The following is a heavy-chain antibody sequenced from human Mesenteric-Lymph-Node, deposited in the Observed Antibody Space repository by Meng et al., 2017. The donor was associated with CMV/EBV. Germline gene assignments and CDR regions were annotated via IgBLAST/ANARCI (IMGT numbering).Heavy chain of an antibody. V-gene: IGHV3-7*01. CDR2: IKQDGSEK. CDR3: TRDLVAATAPNN. Sequence: GESLKISCAASGFTFSTHWMSWVRQAPGKGLEWVANIKQDGSEKYYVDSVKGRFTISRDNAKNSLYLQMNSLRAEDTALYYCTRDLVAATAPNNWGQGTLVTVSS. CDR1: GFTFSTHW. J-gene: IGHJ4*02. D-gene: IGHD1-26*01.